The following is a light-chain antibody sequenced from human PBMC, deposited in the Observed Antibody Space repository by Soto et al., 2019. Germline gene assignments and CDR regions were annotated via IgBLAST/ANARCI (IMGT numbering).Light chain of an antibody. CDR1: SSDLGAYNS. CDR3: SSRTTSNPYV. CDR2: EVS. V-gene: IGLV2-14*01. Sequence: QSALTQPASVSGSPGQSITISCTGTSSDLGAYNSVSWYQQHPGKAPKLMIYEVSNRPSGVSNRFSASKSGNTASLTISGLQAEDEADYYCSSRTTSNPYVFGTGTKLTVL. J-gene: IGLJ1*01.